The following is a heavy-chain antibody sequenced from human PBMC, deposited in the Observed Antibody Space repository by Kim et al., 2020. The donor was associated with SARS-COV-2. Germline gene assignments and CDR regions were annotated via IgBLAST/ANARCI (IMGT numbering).Heavy chain of an antibody. Sequence: SETLSLTCTVSGGSISSSSYYWGWIRQPPGKGLEWIGSIYYSGSTYYNPSLKSRVTISVDTSKNQFSLKLSSVTAADTAVYYCARFAEGNDYGSGSYFDYWGQGTLVTVSS. CDR2: IYYSGST. J-gene: IGHJ4*02. V-gene: IGHV4-39*01. D-gene: IGHD3-10*01. CDR3: ARFAEGNDYGSGSYFDY. CDR1: GGSISSSSYY.